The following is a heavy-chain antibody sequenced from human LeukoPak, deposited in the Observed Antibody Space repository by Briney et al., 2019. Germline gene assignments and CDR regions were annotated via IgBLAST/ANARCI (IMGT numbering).Heavy chain of an antibody. CDR3: ARVRATFSPHFDN. D-gene: IGHD5-12*01. CDR2: INSDGSIT. Sequence: PGGSLRLSCAASGFTFSSYRMHWVRQAPGKGLMWVSRINSDGSITNYADSVKGRFTISRDNAKNTLYLQMNSLRAEDTAVYYCARVRATFSPHFDNWGQGTLVTVSS. V-gene: IGHV3-74*01. J-gene: IGHJ4*02. CDR1: GFTFSSYR.